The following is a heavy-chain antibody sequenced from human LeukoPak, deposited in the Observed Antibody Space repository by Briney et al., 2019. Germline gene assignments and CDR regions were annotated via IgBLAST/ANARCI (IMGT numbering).Heavy chain of an antibody. CDR3: ARGGYSRPDY. D-gene: IGHD4-11*01. CDR2: ISSNSRTI. V-gene: IGHV3-48*01. J-gene: IGHJ4*02. CDR1: EFIFSNYG. Sequence: GGSLRLSCAASEFIFSNYGTNWVRQAPGKGLEWVSYISSNSRTINYADSVRGRFTISRDNGTNSLYLQMNSLRVEDTAVYYCARGGYSRPDYWGQGTLVTVSS.